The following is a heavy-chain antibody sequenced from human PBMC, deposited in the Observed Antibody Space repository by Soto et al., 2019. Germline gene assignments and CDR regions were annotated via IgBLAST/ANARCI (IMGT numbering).Heavy chain of an antibody. V-gene: IGHV3-23*01. D-gene: IGHD1-26*01. CDR2: IANSGDIS. Sequence: EVHLLESGGAFLQPGGSLRLSCSASGFDFSSHTMIWVRQAPGKGLEWVASIANSGDISNYGDSVKGRFTISRDNSKNTLYLQMNSLRAEDTALYFCARRQVGATKGKSWFDSWGQGTLVTVSS. CDR1: GFDFSSHT. CDR3: ARRQVGATKGKSWFDS. J-gene: IGHJ5*01.